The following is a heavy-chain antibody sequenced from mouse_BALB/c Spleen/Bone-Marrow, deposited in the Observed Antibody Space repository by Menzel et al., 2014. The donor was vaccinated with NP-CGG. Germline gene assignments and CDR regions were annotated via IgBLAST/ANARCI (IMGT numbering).Heavy chain of an antibody. J-gene: IGHJ4*01. V-gene: IGHV1S130*01. CDR1: GYTSTSSW. CDR2: IHPNSGST. Sequence: VQLQQSGSVLVRPGASVKLSCKASGYTSTSSWMHWAKQRPGQGLEWIGEIHPNSGSTNYNEKFEGKATLTVDTSSSTAYVDLSSLTSEDSAVYYCARIYYGNFYAMDYWGQGTSVTVSS. CDR3: ARIYYGNFYAMDY. D-gene: IGHD2-1*01.